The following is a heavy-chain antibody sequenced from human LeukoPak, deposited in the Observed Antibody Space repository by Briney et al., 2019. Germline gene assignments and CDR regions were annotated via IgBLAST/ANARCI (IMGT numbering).Heavy chain of an antibody. J-gene: IGHJ4*02. Sequence: GGSLRLSCAASGFTSNDHAMHWIRQIPGKGLEWVAIISYDGSNKYYADSVKGRFTISRDNSKNTLYLQMNSLRAEDTAVYYCAAGLVHESDYWGQGTLVTVSS. V-gene: IGHV3-30*03. D-gene: IGHD6-19*01. CDR3: AAGLVHESDY. CDR1: GFTSNDHA. CDR2: ISYDGSNK.